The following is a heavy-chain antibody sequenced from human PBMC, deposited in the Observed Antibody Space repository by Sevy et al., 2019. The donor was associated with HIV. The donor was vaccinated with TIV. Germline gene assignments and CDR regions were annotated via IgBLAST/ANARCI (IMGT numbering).Heavy chain of an antibody. CDR1: GYTLTKLS. J-gene: IGHJ5*02. V-gene: IGHV1-24*01. D-gene: IGHD2-15*01. CDR3: ATVGLRYYSGSSSYQGDWFDP. CDR2: FDSQDGET. Sequence: ASVKVSCKVSGYTLTKLSIHWVRQAPGKGLEWMGDFDSQDGETIYSQRFQGRVTMTVDTPTETASMDLSSLKSEDTAVYYCATVGLRYYSGSSSYQGDWFDPWGQGTLVTVSS.